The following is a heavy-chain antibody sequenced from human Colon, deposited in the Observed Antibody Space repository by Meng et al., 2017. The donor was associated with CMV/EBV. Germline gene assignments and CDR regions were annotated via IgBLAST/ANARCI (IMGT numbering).Heavy chain of an antibody. Sequence: ASVKVSCKASGYTFTGYYMHWVRQAPGQGLEWMGWINPNSGGTNYAQKFQGRVTMTRDTSISTAYMELSRLRSDDTAVYYCGNTIRGFYYYGVDVWGQGTTVTVSS. CDR3: GNTIRGFYYYGVDV. V-gene: IGHV1-2*02. CDR2: INPNSGGT. CDR1: GYTFTGYY. D-gene: IGHD3-3*01. J-gene: IGHJ6*02.